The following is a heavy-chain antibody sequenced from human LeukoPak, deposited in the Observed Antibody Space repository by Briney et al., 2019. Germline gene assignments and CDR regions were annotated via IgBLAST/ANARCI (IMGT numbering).Heavy chain of an antibody. CDR1: GFSFISYG. Sequence: GGSLRLSCAASGFSFISYGMHRVRQAPGKGLEWVGVISDDGRSKDYADPVKGRFTISRDDSKDTLYLQMNSLRAEDTAVYYCANRPSDCGDYVTYFDYWGQGTLVTVSS. V-gene: IGHV3-30*18. D-gene: IGHD4-17*01. CDR3: ANRPSDCGDYVTYFDY. CDR2: ISDDGRSK. J-gene: IGHJ4*02.